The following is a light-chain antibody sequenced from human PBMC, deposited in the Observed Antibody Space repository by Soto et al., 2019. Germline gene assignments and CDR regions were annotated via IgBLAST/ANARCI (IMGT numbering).Light chain of an antibody. CDR1: QSVSSNY. J-gene: IGKJ4*01. Sequence: PGERATLSCRASQSVSSNYLAWYQLKPGQAPRLLIYGASSRATGISDRFSGSGSGTDFTLTISRLEPEDFAVYYCQQYVSSPALTFGGGTKVDIK. CDR2: GAS. V-gene: IGKV3-20*01. CDR3: QQYVSSPALT.